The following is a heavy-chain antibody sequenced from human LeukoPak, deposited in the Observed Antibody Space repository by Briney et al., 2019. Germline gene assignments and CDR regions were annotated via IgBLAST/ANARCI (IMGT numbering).Heavy chain of an antibody. D-gene: IGHD3-10*01. V-gene: IGHV1-24*01. CDR2: FDPEDGET. CDR1: GYTLTELS. CDR3: AKGGPVSSKSITMIRGTRRYNYYMDV. J-gene: IGHJ6*03. Sequence: ASVKVSCKVSGYTLTELSMHWVRQAPGKGLEWMGGFDPEDGETIYAQKFQGRVTMTEDTSTDTAYMELGSLRSEDTAVYYCAKGGPVSSKSITMIRGTRRYNYYMDVWGKGTTVTISS.